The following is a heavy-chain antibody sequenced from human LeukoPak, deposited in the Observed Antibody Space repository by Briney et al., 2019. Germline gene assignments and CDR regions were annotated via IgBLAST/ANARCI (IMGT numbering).Heavy chain of an antibody. V-gene: IGHV3-33*06. CDR3: AKGCCSGGSCYTPAGLDY. D-gene: IGHD2-15*01. CDR1: GFTFSSYG. CDR2: IWYDGSNK. Sequence: PGGSLRLSCAASGFTFSSYGMHWVRQAPGKGLEWVAVIWYDGSNKYYADSVKGRFTISRDNSKNTLYLQMNSLRAEDTAAYYCAKGCCSGGSCYTPAGLDYWGQGTLVTVSS. J-gene: IGHJ4*02.